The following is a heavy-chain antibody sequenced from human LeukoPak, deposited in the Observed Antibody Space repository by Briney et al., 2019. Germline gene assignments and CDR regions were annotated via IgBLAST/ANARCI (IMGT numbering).Heavy chain of an antibody. CDR2: MYPSGTT. V-gene: IGHV4-4*02. D-gene: IGHD3-22*01. CDR3: AGLVGRYSSGLYYYYFDY. J-gene: IGHJ4*02. Sequence: PSGTLSLTCTVSGDSINSLDLWSWVRQPPGKGLEWIGEMYPSGTTHSNPSVKSRVTISIDKSKNQFFLNLSSVTAADTAVYYCAGLVGRYSSGLYYYYFDYWGQGTLVTVSP. CDR1: GDSINSLDL.